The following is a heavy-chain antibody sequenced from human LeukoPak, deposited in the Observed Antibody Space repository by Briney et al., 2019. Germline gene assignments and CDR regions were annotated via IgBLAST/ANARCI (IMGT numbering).Heavy chain of an antibody. V-gene: IGHV4-61*02. J-gene: IGHJ4*02. Sequence: SETLSLTCTVSGGSISSGSYYWSWIRQPAGKGLEWIGRIYTSGSTNYNPSLKSRVTISVDTSKDQFSLKLSSVTAADTAVYYCARDREVTPYYFDYWGQGTLVTVSS. CDR2: IYTSGST. CDR3: ARDREVTPYYFDY. D-gene: IGHD4-23*01. CDR1: GGSISSGSYY.